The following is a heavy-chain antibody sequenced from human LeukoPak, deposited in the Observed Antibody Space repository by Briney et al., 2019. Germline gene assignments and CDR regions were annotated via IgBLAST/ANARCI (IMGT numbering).Heavy chain of an antibody. CDR3: GSKTGRTGTYY. CDR2: IFSSGSNT. V-gene: IGHV3-23*05. CDR1: GFSFSDSV. Sequence: GGPLRLSCAASGFSFSDSVMSWVRRAPGKGLEWVSAIFSSGSNTYYADSVKGRFTISRDNSKNTLFLQMNSLRAEDTAVYHCGSKTGRTGTYYWGQGTLVTVS. J-gene: IGHJ4*02. D-gene: IGHD3-10*01.